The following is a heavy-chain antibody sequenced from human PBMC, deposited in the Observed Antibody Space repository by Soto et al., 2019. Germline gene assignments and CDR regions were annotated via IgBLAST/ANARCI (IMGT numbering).Heavy chain of an antibody. CDR2: IYHSGST. CDR3: ARAYDSSGYYPFDI. V-gene: IGHV4-30-2*01. J-gene: IGHJ3*02. CDR1: GGSISSGGYS. D-gene: IGHD3-22*01. Sequence: PSETLSLTCAVSGGSISSGGYSWSWIRQPPGKGLEWIGYIYHSGSTYYNPSLKSRVTISVDRSKNQFSLKLSSVTAADTAVYYCARAYDSSGYYPFDIWGQGTMVTVSS.